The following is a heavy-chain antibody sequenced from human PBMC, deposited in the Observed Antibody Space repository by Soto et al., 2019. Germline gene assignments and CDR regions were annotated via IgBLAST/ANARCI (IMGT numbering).Heavy chain of an antibody. Sequence: QVQLQESGPGLVKPSQTLSLTCNVSRGSITSGGFYWGWIRQHPREGLEWIGHIFHSGSVSYNPSLRNRLTVSSDTSRNQFSLHLRSVTAAGTAVYYCARGGAEDIYFGPWGQGILVTVSS. J-gene: IGHJ5*02. V-gene: IGHV4-31*03. CDR1: RGSITSGGFY. CDR2: IFHSGSV. CDR3: ARGGAEDIYFGP.